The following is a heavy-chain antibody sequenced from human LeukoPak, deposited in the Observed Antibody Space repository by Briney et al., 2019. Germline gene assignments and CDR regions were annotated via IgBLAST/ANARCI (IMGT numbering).Heavy chain of an antibody. CDR1: GASISSGSHH. D-gene: IGHD2-2*01. V-gene: IGHV4-39*01. J-gene: IGHJ4*02. Sequence: SETLSLTCTVSGASISSGSHHWGWFRQSPEKGLEWIGSIYSGRTTYYTPSLTSRLPISVDTSKNQFSLLLNSVTAADTAIYYCAKHDGRGGNTMGALDSWGQGSLVTVSS. CDR3: AKHDGRGGNTMGALDS. CDR2: IYSGRTT.